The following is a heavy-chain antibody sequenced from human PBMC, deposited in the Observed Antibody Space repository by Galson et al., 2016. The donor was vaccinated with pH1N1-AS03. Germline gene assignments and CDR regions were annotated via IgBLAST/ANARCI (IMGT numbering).Heavy chain of an antibody. V-gene: IGHV3-30*02. Sequence: SLRLSCAASGFTLSGYGMHWVRQAPGKGPEWVAFIQYDESYRNYADSVKGRFSISRDISKNTLYPQMNSLRVEDTAMFYCVKESPKEAGDYWGRGVMVTVSS. J-gene: IGHJ4*02. CDR3: VKESPKEAGDY. CDR2: IQYDESYR. CDR1: GFTLSGYG.